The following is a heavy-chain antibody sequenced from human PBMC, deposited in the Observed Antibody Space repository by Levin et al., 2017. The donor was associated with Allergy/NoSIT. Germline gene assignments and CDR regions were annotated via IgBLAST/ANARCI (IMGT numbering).Heavy chain of an antibody. CDR1: FFPFPLPS. CDR2: ISGDGYYR. V-gene: IGHV3-23*01. D-gene: IGHD5-12*01. Sequence: SLLLSFSSSFFPFPLPSLAWVRQAPGKGLEWVAGISGDGYYRYYADSVKGRFIFPRDNSKKTLSLLMSSLKVEDAAVYYYAKVPATIPRGLYYFFDLWGRGTLVTVSS. J-gene: IGHJ2*01. CDR3: AKVPATIPRGLYYFFDL.